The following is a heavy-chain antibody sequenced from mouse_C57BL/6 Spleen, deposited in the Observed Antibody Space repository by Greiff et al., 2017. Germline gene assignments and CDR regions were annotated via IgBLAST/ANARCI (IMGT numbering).Heavy chain of an antibody. CDR2: ISYDGSN. D-gene: IGHD1-3*01. CDR3: ARASGSYWYFDV. CDR1: GYSITSGYY. Sequence: EVKLQESGPGLVKPSQSLSLTCSVTGYSITSGYYWNWIRQFPGNKLEWMGYISYDGSNNYNPSLKNRISITRDTSKNQFFLKLNSVTTEDTATYYCARASGSYWYFDVWGTGTTVTVSS. J-gene: IGHJ1*03. V-gene: IGHV3-6*01.